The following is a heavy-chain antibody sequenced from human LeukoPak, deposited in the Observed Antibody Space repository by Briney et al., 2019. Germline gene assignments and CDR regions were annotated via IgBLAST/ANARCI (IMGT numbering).Heavy chain of an antibody. V-gene: IGHV1-18*01. D-gene: IGHD1-20*01. CDR3: ARDPHMYNWNPGAFGP. CDR2: ISAYNGNT. CDR1: GYTFTSYG. Sequence: ASVKVSCKASGYTFTSYGISWVRQAPGQGLEWMGWISAYNGNTNYAQKLQGRVTMTTDTSTSTAYMELRSLRSDDTAVYYCARDPHMYNWNPGAFGPWGQGTLVTVSS. J-gene: IGHJ5*02.